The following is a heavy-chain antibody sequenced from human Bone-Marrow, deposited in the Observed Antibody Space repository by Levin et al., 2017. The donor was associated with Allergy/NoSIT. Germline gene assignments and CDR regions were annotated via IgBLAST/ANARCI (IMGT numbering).Heavy chain of an antibody. CDR2: ISSSSSYT. V-gene: IGHV3-11*05. Sequence: PGESLKISCAASGFTFSDYYMSWIRQAPGKGLEWVSYISSSSSYTNYANSVKGRFTISRDNAKNSLYLQMNSLRAEDTAVYYCAGDSWFGELLGAFDIWGQGTMVTVSS. J-gene: IGHJ3*02. CDR3: AGDSWFGELLGAFDI. D-gene: IGHD3-10*01. CDR1: GFTFSDYY.